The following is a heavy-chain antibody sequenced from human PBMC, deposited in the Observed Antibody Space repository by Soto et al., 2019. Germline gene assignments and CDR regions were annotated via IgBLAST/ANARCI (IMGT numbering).Heavy chain of an antibody. CDR1: GYFFITCC. J-gene: IGHJ4*02. V-gene: IGHV1-18*01. CDR2: VSAYNGKT. Sequence: ASFMVSSRASGYFFITCCIRWVGQAPGEGGEGMGWVSAYNGKTNYAQKRQGRVAMATDTPTSTAYMELRSPRSDHTAVYYCARGPGYCSRTSCHSEYYYFADWGQGTSVTVSS. D-gene: IGHD2-2*01. CDR3: ARGPGYCSRTSCHSEYYYFAD.